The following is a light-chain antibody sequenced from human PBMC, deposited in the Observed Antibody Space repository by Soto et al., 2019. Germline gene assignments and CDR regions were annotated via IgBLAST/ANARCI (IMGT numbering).Light chain of an antibody. CDR3: TSFSSSTSLYV. V-gene: IGLV2-14*01. J-gene: IGLJ1*01. CDR2: QVT. CDR1: TRDIAGYNY. Sequence: QSALTQPASVSGSLGQSITLSCTGTTRDIAGYNYISWYQQLPGKAPKLMIYQVTIRPSGISNRFSGSKSGNTASLTISGLQAEDEADYYCTSFSSSTSLYVFGTGTKLTVL.